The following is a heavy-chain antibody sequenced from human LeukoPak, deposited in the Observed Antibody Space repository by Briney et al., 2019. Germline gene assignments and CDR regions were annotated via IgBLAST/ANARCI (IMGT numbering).Heavy chain of an antibody. CDR3: AREGSDGYLFDY. Sequence: SQTLSLTCAISGDSFSSNSATWDWLRQSPSRGLEWLGRTYYRSKWYNDYAVSVKSRVTVNPDTSKNQFSLQLNSVTPEDTAVYYCAREGSDGYLFDYWGQGSLVIVSS. V-gene: IGHV6-1*01. J-gene: IGHJ4*02. CDR2: TYYRSKWYN. D-gene: IGHD3-22*01. CDR1: GDSFSSNSAT.